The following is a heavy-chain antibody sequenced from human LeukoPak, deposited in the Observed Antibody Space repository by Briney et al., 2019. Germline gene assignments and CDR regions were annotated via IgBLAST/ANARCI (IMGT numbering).Heavy chain of an antibody. CDR3: TYSSSSN. D-gene: IGHD6-6*01. CDR1: GFTFSGSA. J-gene: IGHJ4*02. CDR2: IRSKANNYAT. Sequence: PGGSLRLSCAASGFTFSGSAMHWVRQASGKGLEWVGRIRSKANNYATAYSASVKRTFTITRDDSRNTAYLQMNSLKTEDTAVYYCTYSSSSNWGQGTLVTVSS. V-gene: IGHV3-73*01.